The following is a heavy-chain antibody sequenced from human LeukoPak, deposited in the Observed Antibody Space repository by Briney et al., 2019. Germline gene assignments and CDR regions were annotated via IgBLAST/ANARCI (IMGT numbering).Heavy chain of an antibody. D-gene: IGHD3-10*01. V-gene: IGHV3-30*04. J-gene: IGHJ5*02. CDR3: ARDGSGSYGWFDP. Sequence: GGSLRLSCAASGFTFSSYAMSWVRQAPGKGLEWVAVISYDGSNKYYADSVKGRFTISRDNSKNTLYLQMNSLRAEDTAVYYCARDGSGSYGWFDPWGQGTLVTVSS. CDR1: GFTFSSYA. CDR2: ISYDGSNK.